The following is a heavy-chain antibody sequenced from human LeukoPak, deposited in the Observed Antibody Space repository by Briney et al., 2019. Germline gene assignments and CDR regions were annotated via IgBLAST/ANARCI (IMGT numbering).Heavy chain of an antibody. D-gene: IGHD6-19*01. CDR3: ARYIAVAGTSWFDP. V-gene: IGHV1-2*02. J-gene: IGHJ5*02. CDR1: GYTFTDYF. CDR2: INPNSGGT. Sequence: ASVKVSCKTSGYTFTDYFIHWVRQAPGQGLEWMGWINPNSGGTNYAQKFQGRVTMTRDTSISTAYMELSRLRSDDTAVYYCARYIAVAGTSWFDPWGQGTLVTVSS.